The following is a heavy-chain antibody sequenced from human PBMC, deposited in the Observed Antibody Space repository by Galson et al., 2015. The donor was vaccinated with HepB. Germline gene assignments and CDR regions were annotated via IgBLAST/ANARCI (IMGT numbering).Heavy chain of an antibody. CDR3: ARDRSARHSGYDWGYYYYYGMDV. D-gene: IGHD5-12*01. CDR2: INSAGSST. Sequence: SLRLSCAASGFTFSSHWMHWVRQAPGKGLVWVSRINSAGSSTNYADSVKGRLTISRDNAKNTLYLQMNSLRAEDTAVYYCARDRSARHSGYDWGYYYYYGMDVWGQGTTVTVSS. V-gene: IGHV3-74*01. J-gene: IGHJ6*02. CDR1: GFTFSSHW.